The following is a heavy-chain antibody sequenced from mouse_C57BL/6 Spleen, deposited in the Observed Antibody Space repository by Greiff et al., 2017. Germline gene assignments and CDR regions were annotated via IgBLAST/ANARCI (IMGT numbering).Heavy chain of an antibody. CDR2: IRNKANGYTT. J-gene: IGHJ3*01. CDR1: GFTFTDYY. Sequence: EVKVVESGGGLVQPGGSLSLSCAASGFTFTDYYMSWVRQPPGKALEWLGFIRNKANGYTTEYSASVKGRFTISRDNSQSILYLQMNALRAEDSATYYCASHHYYGSSYSFAYWGQGTLVTVSA. CDR3: ASHHYYGSSYSFAY. D-gene: IGHD1-1*01. V-gene: IGHV7-3*01.